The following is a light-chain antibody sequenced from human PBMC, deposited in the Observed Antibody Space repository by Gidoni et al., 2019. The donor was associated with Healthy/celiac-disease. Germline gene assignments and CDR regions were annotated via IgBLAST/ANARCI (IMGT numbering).Light chain of an antibody. CDR2: QDS. CDR1: KLWYKY. Sequence: SYELTQPPSVSVSPGQTASITCSGDKLWYKYACWYQQKPGQYPVLVIYQDSKRPSGLPERFSGSNSGNTATLTISGTQAMDEADYYCQAWDSSTDVVFGGGTKLTVL. V-gene: IGLV3-1*01. CDR3: QAWDSSTDVV. J-gene: IGLJ2*01.